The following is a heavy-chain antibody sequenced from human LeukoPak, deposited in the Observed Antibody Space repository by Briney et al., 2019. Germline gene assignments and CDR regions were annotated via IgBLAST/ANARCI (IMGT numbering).Heavy chain of an antibody. D-gene: IGHD3-10*01. CDR1: GYTFTSHF. V-gene: IGHV1-46*01. Sequence: GASVKVSCKASGYTFTSHFMHWVRQAPGQGLEWMGIINPRGGSTSYTQKFQGRVTMTTDTSTSTAYMELRSLRSDDTAVYYCARDGTAYYGSGSYYKGGNYYYYYMDVWGKGTTVTVSS. CDR3: ARDGTAYYGSGSYYKGGNYYYYYMDV. CDR2: INPRGGST. J-gene: IGHJ6*03.